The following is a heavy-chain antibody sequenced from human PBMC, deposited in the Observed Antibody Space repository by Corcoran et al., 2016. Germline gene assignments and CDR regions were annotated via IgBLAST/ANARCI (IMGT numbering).Heavy chain of an antibody. J-gene: IGHJ2*01. Sequence: QVQLVESGGGLVKPEGSLRLSCAASGFTFSDYYMSWIRQAPGKGLEWLSYISSSGSSTYYADSVKGRFTISRDNAQNSLFLQMNSLRAEDTAVYFCVRRGTGRYFDLWGRGALVTVSS. V-gene: IGHV3-11*01. CDR2: ISSSGSST. CDR1: GFTFSDYY. CDR3: VRRGTGRYFDL.